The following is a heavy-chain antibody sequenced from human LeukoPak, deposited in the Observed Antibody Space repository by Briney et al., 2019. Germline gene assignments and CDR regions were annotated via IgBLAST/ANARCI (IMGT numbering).Heavy chain of an antibody. CDR3: ASRIFRFGAALH. V-gene: IGHV4-34*01. Sequence: SETLSLTCAVYGGSFSGYSWSWIRQPPGKGLEWIGEINHSGTTNYNPSLRSRVNISTDTSTNQFSLKLSSVTAADTAIYYCASRIFRFGAALHWGQGTLVTVSS. CDR2: INHSGTT. CDR1: GGSFSGYS. D-gene: IGHD3-3*02. J-gene: IGHJ4*02.